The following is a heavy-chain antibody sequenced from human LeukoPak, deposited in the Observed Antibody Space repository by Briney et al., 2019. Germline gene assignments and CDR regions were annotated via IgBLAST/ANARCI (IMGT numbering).Heavy chain of an antibody. J-gene: IGHJ4*02. CDR3: AKGGFFLREPPGY. CDR2: INPSGGST. D-gene: IGHD3-16*01. V-gene: IGHV1-46*01. CDR1: GYTFTSYG. Sequence: GASVKVSCKASGYTFTSYGISWVRQAPGQGLEWMGIINPSGGSTSYAQKFQGRVTMTRDMSTSTVYMELSSLRSEDTAVYYCAKGGFFLREPPGYWGQGTLVTVSS.